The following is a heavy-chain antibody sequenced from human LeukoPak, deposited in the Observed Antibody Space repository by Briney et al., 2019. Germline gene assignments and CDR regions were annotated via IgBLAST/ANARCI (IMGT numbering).Heavy chain of an antibody. CDR2: INPNSGGT. J-gene: IGHJ4*02. Sequence: ASVKVSCKASGYTFTGYYMHWVRQAPGQGLEWMGWINPNSGGTNYAQKFQGRVTMTRDTSISTAYMELSRLRSDDTAVYYCARGIGGDPGYFADYWGQGTLVTVSS. CDR1: GYTFTGYY. V-gene: IGHV1-2*02. D-gene: IGHD3-9*01. CDR3: ARGIGGDPGYFADY.